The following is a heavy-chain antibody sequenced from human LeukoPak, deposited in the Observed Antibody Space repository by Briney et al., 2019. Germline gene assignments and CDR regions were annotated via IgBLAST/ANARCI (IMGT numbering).Heavy chain of an antibody. D-gene: IGHD3-9*01. CDR2: ISGSGGST. J-gene: IGHJ4*02. CDR1: GFTFSSYA. V-gene: IGHV3-23*01. CDR3: AKLPQYYDILTGYWPGSNYFDY. Sequence: PGGSLRLSCAASGFTFSSYAMSWVRQAPGKGLEWVSVISGSGGSTYYADSVKGRFTISRDNSKNTLYLQMNSLRAEDTAVYYCAKLPQYYDILTGYWPGSNYFDYWGQGTLVTVSS.